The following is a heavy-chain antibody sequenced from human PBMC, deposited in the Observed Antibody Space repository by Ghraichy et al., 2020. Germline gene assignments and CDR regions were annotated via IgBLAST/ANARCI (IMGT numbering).Heavy chain of an antibody. Sequence: GESLNISCAVSGFTFSSNSMTWVRQAPGKGLEWVSYISGSSSTIYYADSVKGRLTVSRDNGKKSLYLQMNSLRDEDTAVYYCARAYGVVVRDFDDWGQGTLVIVSS. D-gene: IGHD3-22*01. CDR2: ISGSSSTI. CDR3: ARAYGVVVRDFDD. CDR1: GFTFSSNS. V-gene: IGHV3-48*02. J-gene: IGHJ4*02.